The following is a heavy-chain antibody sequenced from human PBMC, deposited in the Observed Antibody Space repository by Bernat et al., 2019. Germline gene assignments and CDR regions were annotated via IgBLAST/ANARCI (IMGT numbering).Heavy chain of an antibody. Sequence: QVQLVESGGGVVQPGRSLRLSCAASGFTFSSYGMHWVRQAPGKGLEWVAVISYDGSNKYYADSVKGRFTISRDNSKNTLYLQMNSLRAEDTAVYYCAKSRKVYGGIAAADPWGQGTLVTVSS. CDR3: AKSRKVYGGIAAADP. J-gene: IGHJ5*02. D-gene: IGHD6-13*01. CDR1: GFTFSSYG. CDR2: ISYDGSNK. V-gene: IGHV3-30*18.